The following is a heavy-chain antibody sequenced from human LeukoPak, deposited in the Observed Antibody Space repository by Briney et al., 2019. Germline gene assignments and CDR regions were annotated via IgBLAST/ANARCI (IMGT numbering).Heavy chain of an antibody. CDR3: ASPGDYYDSSGSGSLGLDY. V-gene: IGHV1-69*13. Sequence: ASVKVSRKASGGTFSSYAISWVRQAPGQGLEWMGGIIPIFGTANYAQKFQGRVTITADESTSTAYMELSSLRSEDTAVYYCASPGDYYDSSGSGSLGLDYWGQGTLVTVSS. CDR2: IIPIFGTA. CDR1: GGTFSSYA. J-gene: IGHJ4*02. D-gene: IGHD3-22*01.